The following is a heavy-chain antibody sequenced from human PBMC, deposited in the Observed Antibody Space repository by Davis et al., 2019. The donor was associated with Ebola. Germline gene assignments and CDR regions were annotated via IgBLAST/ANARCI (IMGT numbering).Heavy chain of an antibody. V-gene: IGHV3-23*01. CDR1: GFTFSSYA. Sequence: GESLKISCAASGFTFSSYAMSWVRQAPGKGLEWVSAISGSGGSTYYADSVKGRFTISRDNSKNMLYVQMNSLRAEDTAVYYCTIATSSSWYVRWGQGTLVTVSS. D-gene: IGHD6-13*01. CDR2: ISGSGGST. CDR3: TIATSSSWYVR. J-gene: IGHJ4*02.